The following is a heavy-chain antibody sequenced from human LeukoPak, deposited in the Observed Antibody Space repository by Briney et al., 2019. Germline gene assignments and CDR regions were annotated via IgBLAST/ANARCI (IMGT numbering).Heavy chain of an antibody. Sequence: SVKVSCKASGGTFSSYAISWVRQAPGQGLEWMGGIIPIFGTANYAQKFQGRVTITADKSTSTAYMELSSLRSEDTAVYYCAREGAGYSSNWLFDYWGQGTLVTVSS. V-gene: IGHV1-69*06. J-gene: IGHJ4*02. D-gene: IGHD6-13*01. CDR2: IIPIFGTA. CDR3: AREGAGYSSNWLFDY. CDR1: GGTFSSYA.